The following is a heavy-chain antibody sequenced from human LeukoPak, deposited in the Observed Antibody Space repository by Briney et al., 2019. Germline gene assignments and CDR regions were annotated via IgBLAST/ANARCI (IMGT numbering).Heavy chain of an antibody. CDR2: INHSGST. V-gene: IGHV4-34*01. D-gene: IGHD2-15*01. CDR3: ARGMPIVVVVAATKQFDY. Sequence: SETLSLTCAVYGGSFSGYYWSWIRQPPGKGLEWIGEINHSGSTNYNTSLKSRVPISVNTSKNQFSLKLSSVTAADTAVYYCARGMPIVVVVAATKQFDYWGQGTLVTVSS. J-gene: IGHJ4*02. CDR1: GGSFSGYY.